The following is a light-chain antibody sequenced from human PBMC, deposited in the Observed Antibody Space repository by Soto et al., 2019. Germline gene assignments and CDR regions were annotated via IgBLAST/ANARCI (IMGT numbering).Light chain of an antibody. CDR2: GVS. V-gene: IGKV3D-15*01. Sequence: SLATLSVXPGEXATLXXRSSQTVNNNLARYQQKAGQAPSLLIYGVSTRATGIPDSFSLSGSGTDFTLTISRLKPEDFAVYYFQQYYTCPRTVGQPTSLDIK. CDR3: QQYYTCPRT. CDR1: QTVNNN. J-gene: IGKJ1*01.